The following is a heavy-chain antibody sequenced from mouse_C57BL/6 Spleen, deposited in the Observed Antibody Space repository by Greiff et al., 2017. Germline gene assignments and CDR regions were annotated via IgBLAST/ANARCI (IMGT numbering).Heavy chain of an antibody. CDR1: GFNIKDYY. V-gene: IGHV14-1*01. J-gene: IGHJ4*01. CDR2: IDPEDGDT. Sequence: VQLQQSGAELVRPGASVKLSCTASGFNIKDYYMHWVKQRPEQGLEWIGRIDPEDGDTEYAPKFQGKATMTADTSSNTAYLQLSSLTSEDTAVYYCTTDGNYVGNYYAMDYWGQGTSVTVSS. D-gene: IGHD2-1*01. CDR3: TTDGNYVGNYYAMDY.